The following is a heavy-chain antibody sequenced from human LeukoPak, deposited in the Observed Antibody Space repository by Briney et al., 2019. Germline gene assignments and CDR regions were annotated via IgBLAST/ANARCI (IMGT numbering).Heavy chain of an antibody. Sequence: ASVKVSCKASGYTFTSNYSNWVRQETGQGVEWMGWMNTNSGNTGYAQKFQGRVTMTRNTSISTAYMELSSLRSEDTAVYYCARDLYGSGSYAFDYWGQGTLVTVSS. D-gene: IGHD3-10*01. CDR2: MNTNSGNT. J-gene: IGHJ4*02. CDR1: GYTFTSNY. CDR3: ARDLYGSGSYAFDY. V-gene: IGHV1-8*01.